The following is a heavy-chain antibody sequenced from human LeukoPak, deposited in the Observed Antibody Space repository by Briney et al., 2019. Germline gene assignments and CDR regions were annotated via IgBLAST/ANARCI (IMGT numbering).Heavy chain of an antibody. Sequence: ASVKVSCKASGYTFTSYAMHWVRQAPGQRLEWMGWINAGNGNTKYSQRFQGRVTITRDTSASTAYMELSSLRSEDTAVYYCAILWGSTYFDYWGQGTLVTVSS. CDR3: AILWGSTYFDY. J-gene: IGHJ4*02. CDR1: GYTFTSYA. V-gene: IGHV1-3*01. CDR2: INAGNGNT. D-gene: IGHD7-27*01.